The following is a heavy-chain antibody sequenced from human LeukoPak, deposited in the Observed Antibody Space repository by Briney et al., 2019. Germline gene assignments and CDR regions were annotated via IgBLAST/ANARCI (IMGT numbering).Heavy chain of an antibody. CDR2: IYPGDSDT. CDR3: ASPRYYDRSGYYFDY. D-gene: IGHD3-22*01. Sequence: TGESLKISCKGSGYSFTTYWIAWVRQMPGKGLEWMGIIYPGDSDTKYSPSFQGQVTISADKSISTAYLQWSSLKASDTAMYFCASPRYYDRSGYYFDYWGQGTLVTVSS. V-gene: IGHV5-51*01. J-gene: IGHJ4*02. CDR1: GYSFTTYW.